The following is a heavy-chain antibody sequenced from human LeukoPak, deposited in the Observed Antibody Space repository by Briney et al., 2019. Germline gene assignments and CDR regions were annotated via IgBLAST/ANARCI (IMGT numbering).Heavy chain of an antibody. CDR2: IKSKTDGGTT. V-gene: IGHV3-15*01. CDR3: TLDRYYYDSSGYSPHYYYYMDV. D-gene: IGHD3-22*01. J-gene: IGHJ6*03. CDR1: GFTFSNAW. Sequence: GGSLRLSCAASGFTFSNAWMSWVRQAPGKGLEWVGRIKSKTDGGTTDYAAPVKGRFTTSRDDSKNTLYLRMNSLKTEDTAVYYCTLDRYYYDSSGYSPHYYYYMDVWGKGTTVTVSS.